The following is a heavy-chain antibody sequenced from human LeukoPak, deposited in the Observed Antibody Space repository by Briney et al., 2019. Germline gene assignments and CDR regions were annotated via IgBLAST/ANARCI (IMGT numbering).Heavy chain of an antibody. J-gene: IGHJ4*02. CDR2: TSGGDGST. D-gene: IGHD2-15*01. V-gene: IGHV3-23*01. CDR3: AKVLSPGYCSGVLCSSSY. CDR1: GFTLSTYA. Sequence: PGGSLKLSCAASGFTLSTYAMSWVRQARGKGLEWVSVTSGGDGSTFYADSVKGRFTISRDNSKNMLYLQMNSLRAEDTAVYYCAKVLSPGYCSGVLCSSSYWGQGTLVSVSS.